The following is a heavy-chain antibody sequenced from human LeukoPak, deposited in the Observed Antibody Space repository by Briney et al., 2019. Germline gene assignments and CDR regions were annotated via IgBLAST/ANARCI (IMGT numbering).Heavy chain of an antibody. CDR2: FDPEDGET. D-gene: IGHD3-10*01. CDR3: ATVWFGIYAFDI. CDR1: GYTLTELS. J-gene: IGHJ3*02. Sequence: ASVKVSCTVSGYTLTELSMHRVRQAPGKGLEWMGGFDPEDGETIYAQKFQGRVTMTEDTSTDTAYMELSSLRSEDTAVYYCATVWFGIYAFDIWGQGTMVTVSS. V-gene: IGHV1-24*01.